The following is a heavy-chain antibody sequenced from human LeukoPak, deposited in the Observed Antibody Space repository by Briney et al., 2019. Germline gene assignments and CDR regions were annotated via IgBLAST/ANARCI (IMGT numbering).Heavy chain of an antibody. Sequence: SETLSLTCAVYGGSFSGYYWSWIRQPPGKGLEWIGEINHSGSTNYNPSLKSRVTISVDTSKNQFSLKLSSVTAADTAVYYCARERDSGSYYGAFDIWGQGTMVTVSS. V-gene: IGHV4-34*01. J-gene: IGHJ3*02. CDR1: GGSFSGYY. D-gene: IGHD1-26*01. CDR3: ARERDSGSYYGAFDI. CDR2: INHSGST.